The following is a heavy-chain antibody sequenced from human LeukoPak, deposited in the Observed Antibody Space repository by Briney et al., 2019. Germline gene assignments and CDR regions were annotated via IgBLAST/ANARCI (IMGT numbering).Heavy chain of an antibody. D-gene: IGHD2-15*01. V-gene: IGHV3-11*04. CDR1: GFTFSDYY. J-gene: IGHJ1*01. CDR2: ISSSGSTI. CDR3: ARGPLYCSGGSCYPEYFQH. Sequence: GGSLRLSCAASGFTFSDYYMSWIRPAPGKGLEWVSYISSSGSTIYYADSVKGRFTISRDNAKNSLYLQMNSLRAEDTAVYYCARGPLYCSGGSCYPEYFQHWGQGTLVTVSS.